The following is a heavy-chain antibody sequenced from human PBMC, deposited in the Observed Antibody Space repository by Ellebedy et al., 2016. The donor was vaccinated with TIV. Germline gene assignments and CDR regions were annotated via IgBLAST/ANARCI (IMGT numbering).Heavy chain of an antibody. CDR1: GNSVSSRRYF. J-gene: IGHJ4*02. V-gene: IGHV4-39*07. Sequence: SETLSLTXSFSGNSVSSRRYFWGWIRQPPGKGLEWIASVYYTGNTHYNPSLKSRVTISVDTSKNQLSLKLSSVTAADAAVYYCARVSGSYWLNYFDYWGPGTLVTVSS. CDR2: VYYTGNT. CDR3: ARVSGSYWLNYFDY. D-gene: IGHD1-26*01.